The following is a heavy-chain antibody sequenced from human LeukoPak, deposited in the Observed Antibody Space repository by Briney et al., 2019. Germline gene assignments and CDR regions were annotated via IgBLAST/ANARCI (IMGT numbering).Heavy chain of an antibody. CDR3: ARFTPYYDILTGSGMDV. V-gene: IGHV3-23*01. J-gene: IGHJ6*02. CDR2: ISGSGGST. Sequence: PGGSLRLSCAASGFTFSSYAMSWVRRAPGKGLEWVSAISGSGGSTYYADSVKGRFTISRDNSKNTLYLQMNSLRAEDTAVYYCARFTPYYDILTGSGMDVWGQGTTVTVSS. D-gene: IGHD3-9*01. CDR1: GFTFSSYA.